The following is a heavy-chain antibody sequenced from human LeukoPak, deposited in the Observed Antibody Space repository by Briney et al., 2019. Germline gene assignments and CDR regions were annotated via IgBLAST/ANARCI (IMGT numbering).Heavy chain of an antibody. V-gene: IGHV4-4*07. J-gene: IGHJ3*01. CDR3: ARDSGANLGSFDV. CDR1: RGSVSDYH. Sequence: SETLSLTCNVSRGSVSDYHWTWVRQPAGKGLEFIGRIYASGTTSYNPSLWSRITMSMDTSKNHLSLTLTSVTAADTAVYSCARDSGANLGSFDVWGQGTLVTVS. CDR2: IYASGTT. D-gene: IGHD1-26*01.